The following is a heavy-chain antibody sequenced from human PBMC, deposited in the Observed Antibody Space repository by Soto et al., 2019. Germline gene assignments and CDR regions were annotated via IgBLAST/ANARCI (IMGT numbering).Heavy chain of an antibody. D-gene: IGHD2-8*01. CDR1: GFTFSSYA. CDR3: ARNGIIVLMVYAFDY. V-gene: IGHV3-30-3*01. CDR2: ISYDGSNK. Sequence: GGSLRLSCAASGFTFSSYAMHWVRQAPGKGLEWVAVISYDGSNKYYADSVKGRFTISRDNSKNTLYLQMNSLRAEDTAVYYRARNGIIVLMVYAFDYWGQGTLVTVSS. J-gene: IGHJ4*02.